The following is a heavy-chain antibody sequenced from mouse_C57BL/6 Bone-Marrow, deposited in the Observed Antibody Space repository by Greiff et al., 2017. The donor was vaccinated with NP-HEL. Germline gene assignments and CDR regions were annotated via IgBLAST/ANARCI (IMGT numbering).Heavy chain of an antibody. CDR1: GYTFTDYE. D-gene: IGHD3-3*01. Sequence: QVQLQQSGAELVRPGASVTLSCKASGYTFTDYEMHWVKQTPVHGLEWIGAIDPETGGTAYNQKFKGKAILTADKSSSTAYMELRSLTSEDSAVYYCTRGDWSHYFDYWGQGTTLTVSS. CDR2: IDPETGGT. V-gene: IGHV1-15*01. J-gene: IGHJ2*01. CDR3: TRGDWSHYFDY.